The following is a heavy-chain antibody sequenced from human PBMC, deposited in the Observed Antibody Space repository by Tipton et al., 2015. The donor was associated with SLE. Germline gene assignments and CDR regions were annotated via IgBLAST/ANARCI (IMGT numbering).Heavy chain of an antibody. J-gene: IGHJ4*02. Sequence: TLSLTCSVSGGSITNSNYFWGWIRQPPGKGLEWIGNIYYSGSPYYNPSLKSRVTISVDTSKNQFSLKLSSVTAADTAVYYCARDPNGGYGSFDYWGLGALVTVSS. D-gene: IGHD7-27*01. CDR2: IYYSGSP. CDR3: ARDPNGGYGSFDY. V-gene: IGHV4-39*07. CDR1: GGSITNSNYF.